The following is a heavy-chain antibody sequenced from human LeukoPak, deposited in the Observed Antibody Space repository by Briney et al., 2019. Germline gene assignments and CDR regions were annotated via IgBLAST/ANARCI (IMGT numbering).Heavy chain of an antibody. CDR3: ATAVLDY. J-gene: IGHJ4*02. CDR1: GFSFSIYW. V-gene: IGHV1-24*01. CDR2: FDPEDGET. Sequence: GGSLRLFCAASGFSFSIYWLTWVRQAPGQGLEWMGGFDPEDGETIYAQKFQGRVTMTEDTSTDTAYMELSSLRSEDTAVYYCATAVLDYWGQGTLVTVSS.